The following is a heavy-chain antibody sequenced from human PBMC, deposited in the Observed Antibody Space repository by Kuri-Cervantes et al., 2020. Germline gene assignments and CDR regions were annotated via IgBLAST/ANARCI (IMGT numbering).Heavy chain of an antibody. Sequence: SVKVSCKASGYTFTGYYMHWVRQAPGQGLEWMGGIIPIFGTANYAQKFQGRVTITADKSTSTAYMELSSLRSEDTAVYYCARGRRGVPVSSRFFDPWGQGTLVTVSS. D-gene: IGHD6-13*01. CDR3: ARGRRGVPVSSRFFDP. J-gene: IGHJ5*02. CDR2: IIPIFGTA. V-gene: IGHV1-69*06. CDR1: GYTFTGYY.